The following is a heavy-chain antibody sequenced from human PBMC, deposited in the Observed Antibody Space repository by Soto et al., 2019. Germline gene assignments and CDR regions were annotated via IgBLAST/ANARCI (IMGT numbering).Heavy chain of an antibody. Sequence: EVQLVESGGGLVQPGGSLRLYCAASGFTCSSYEMNWVRKAPGKGMEWVSYINSSGSTIYYADSVKGRFTISRDNAKNSLYLQMNSLRAEDTAVYYCARTQYYDFWSGALGGGMDVWGQGTTVTVSS. CDR3: ARTQYYDFWSGALGGGMDV. D-gene: IGHD3-3*01. J-gene: IGHJ6*02. V-gene: IGHV3-48*03. CDR2: INSSGSTI. CDR1: GFTCSSYE.